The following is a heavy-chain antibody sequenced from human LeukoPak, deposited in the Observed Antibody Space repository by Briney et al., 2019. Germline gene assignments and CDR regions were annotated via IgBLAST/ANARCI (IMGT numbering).Heavy chain of an antibody. CDR3: ARFYCSSTSCLEDY. V-gene: IGHV3-23*01. CDR2: ISGSGGNT. CDR1: GFTFSSYV. Sequence: GGSLRLSCAASGFTFSSYVMSWVRQAPGKGLEWVSGISGSGGNTDYADSVKGRFTISRDNAKNTLYLQMDSLRAEDTAVYYCARFYCSSTSCLEDYWGQGTLVTVSS. J-gene: IGHJ4*02. D-gene: IGHD2-2*01.